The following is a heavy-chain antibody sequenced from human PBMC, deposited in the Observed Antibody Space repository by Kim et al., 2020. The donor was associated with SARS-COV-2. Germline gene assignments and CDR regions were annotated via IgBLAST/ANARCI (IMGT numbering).Heavy chain of an antibody. Sequence: DAVNGRFTISRDNSKSSLYLQMNSLRTEDTALYYCAQEGSVYAIYYCGMDVWGQGTTVTVSS. CDR3: AQEGSVYAIYYCGMDV. J-gene: IGHJ6*02. V-gene: IGHV3-43*01. D-gene: IGHD2-8*01.